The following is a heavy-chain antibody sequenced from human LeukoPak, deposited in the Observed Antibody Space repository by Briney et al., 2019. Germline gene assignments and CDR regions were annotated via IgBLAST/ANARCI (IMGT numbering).Heavy chain of an antibody. CDR2: INPNSGGT. CDR3: ARTRVGSGFNY. V-gene: IGHV1-2*02. J-gene: IGHJ4*02. CDR1: GYTFTGYY. D-gene: IGHD6-19*01. Sequence: APVKVSCKASGYTFTGYYMHWVRQAPGQGLERMGWINPNSGGTNYAQKFQGRVTMTRDTSISTAYMELSRLRSDDTAVYYCARTRVGSGFNYWGQGTLVTVSS.